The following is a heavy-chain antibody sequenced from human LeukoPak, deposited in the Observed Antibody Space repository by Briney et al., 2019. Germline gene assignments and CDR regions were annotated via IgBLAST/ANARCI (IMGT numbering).Heavy chain of an antibody. V-gene: IGHV4-39*07. Sequence: PSETLSLTCTVSGDSISSRSYYWGWIRQPPGKGLEWIGSIYYSGSTYYNPSLKSRVTISVNTSKNQFSLKLSSVTAADTAVYYCARDRYYYDSSGYYWLFDYWGQGTLVTVSS. CDR3: ARDRYYYDSSGYYWLFDY. D-gene: IGHD3-22*01. CDR2: IYYSGST. CDR1: GDSISSRSYY. J-gene: IGHJ4*02.